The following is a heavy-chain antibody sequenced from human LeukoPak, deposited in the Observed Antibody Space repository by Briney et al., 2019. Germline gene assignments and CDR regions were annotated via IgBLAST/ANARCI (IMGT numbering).Heavy chain of an antibody. D-gene: IGHD6-13*01. Sequence: GRSLRLSCAASGFTFDEYAMHWVRQAPGKGLEWVSGISWNSGSIGYADSVKGRFTISRDNAKNSLYLQMNSLRAEDTALYYCAKDRSIAAAGTFDYWGQGTLVTVSS. V-gene: IGHV3-9*01. CDR2: ISWNSGSI. J-gene: IGHJ4*02. CDR1: GFTFDEYA. CDR3: AKDRSIAAAGTFDY.